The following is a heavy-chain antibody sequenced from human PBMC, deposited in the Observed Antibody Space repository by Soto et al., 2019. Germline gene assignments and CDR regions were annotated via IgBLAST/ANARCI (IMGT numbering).Heavy chain of an antibody. CDR2: ISGSGGST. Sequence: GGSLRLSCAASGFTFSSYAMSWVRQAPVKGLEWVSVISGSGGSTYYADSVKGRFTISRDNSKNTLYLQMNSLRAEDTAVYYCAKDQLAVAGLNWFDPWGQGTLVTVS. D-gene: IGHD6-19*01. CDR3: AKDQLAVAGLNWFDP. J-gene: IGHJ5*02. CDR1: GFTFSSYA. V-gene: IGHV3-23*01.